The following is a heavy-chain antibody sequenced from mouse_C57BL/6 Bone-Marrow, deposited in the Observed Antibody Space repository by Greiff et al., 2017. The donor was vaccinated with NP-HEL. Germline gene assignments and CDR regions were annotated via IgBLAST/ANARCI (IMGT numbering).Heavy chain of an antibody. J-gene: IGHJ3*01. Sequence: QVQLQQSGAELVKPGASVKMSCKASGYTFTSYWITWVKQRPGQGLEWIGDIYPGSGSTNYNEKFKSKATLTVDTSSSTAYMQLSSLTSEDSAVYYCARHDGFFAWFAYWGQGTLVTVSA. CDR1: GYTFTSYW. V-gene: IGHV1-55*01. CDR2: IYPGSGST. CDR3: ARHDGFFAWFAY. D-gene: IGHD2-3*01.